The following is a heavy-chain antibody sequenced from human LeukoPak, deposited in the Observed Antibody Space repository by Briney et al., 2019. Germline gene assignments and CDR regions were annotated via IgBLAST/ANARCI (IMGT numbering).Heavy chain of an antibody. CDR1: GFTFSSYW. Sequence: GGSLRLSCAASGFTFSSYWMSWVRQAPGKGLEWVANIKQDGSEKYYVDSVKGRFTISRDNSKNTLYLQMNSLRAEDTAVYYCAKVSPGYSSGFDYWGQGTLVTVSS. J-gene: IGHJ4*02. V-gene: IGHV3-7*01. D-gene: IGHD6-19*01. CDR2: IKQDGSEK. CDR3: AKVSPGYSSGFDY.